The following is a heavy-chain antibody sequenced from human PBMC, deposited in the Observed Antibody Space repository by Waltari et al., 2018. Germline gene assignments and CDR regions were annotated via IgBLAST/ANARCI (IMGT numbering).Heavy chain of an antibody. CDR1: GGSISSYY. J-gene: IGHJ6*03. Sequence: QVQLQESGPGLVKPSETLSLTCPVSGGSISSYYWSWIRPPPGKGLEWIGYIYYSGSTNYNPSLKSRVTISVDTSKNQFSLKLSSVTAADTAVYYCARGVLSSGKYYYYMDVWGKGTTVTVSS. CDR2: IYYSGST. V-gene: IGHV4-59*01. D-gene: IGHD3-10*01. CDR3: ARGVLSSGKYYYYMDV.